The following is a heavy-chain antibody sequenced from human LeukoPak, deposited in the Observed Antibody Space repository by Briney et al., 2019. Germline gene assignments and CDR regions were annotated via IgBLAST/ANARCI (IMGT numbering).Heavy chain of an antibody. D-gene: IGHD5-18*01. CDR3: ARAEWGTAMARGVFDY. CDR2: IYHSGST. V-gene: IGHV4-30-2*01. J-gene: IGHJ4*02. CDR1: GGSISSGGYS. Sequence: SETLSLTCAVSGGSISSGGYSWSWIRQPPGKGLEWIGYIYHSGSTYYNPSLKSRVTISVDRSKNQFSLKLSSVTAADMAVYYCARAEWGTAMARGVFDYWGQGTLVTVSS.